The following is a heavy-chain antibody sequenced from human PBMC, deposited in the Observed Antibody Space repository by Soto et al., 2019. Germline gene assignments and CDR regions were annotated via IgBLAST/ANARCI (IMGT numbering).Heavy chain of an antibody. CDR2: IYYSGST. V-gene: IGHV4-31*11. D-gene: IGHD6-13*01. CDR3: ARVFSDSSSFFDP. Sequence: SETLSLTCAVSGGSISSGGYSWSWIRQPPGKGLEWIGYIYYSGSTYYNPSLKSRVTISVDTSKNQFSLKLSSVTAADTAVYYCARVFSDSSSFFDPWGQGTLVTVSS. CDR1: GGSISSGGYS. J-gene: IGHJ5*02.